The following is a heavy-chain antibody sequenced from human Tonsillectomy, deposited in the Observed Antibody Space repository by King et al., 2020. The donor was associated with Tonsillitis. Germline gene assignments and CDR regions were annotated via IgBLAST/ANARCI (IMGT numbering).Heavy chain of an antibody. CDR2: IGSGGSYI. CDR1: GFTFSRYT. CDR3: AREKYSDYAPTGAFDI. Sequence: EVQLVESGGGLVKPGGSLRLSCAASGFTFSRYTMNWVRQAPGKGLEWVSSIGSGGSYIYYADSVKGLFTISRDNARNSLYLQMDSLRAEDTAIYYCAREKYSDYAPTGAFDIWGQGTMVTVSS. J-gene: IGHJ3*02. V-gene: IGHV3-21*01. D-gene: IGHD4-11*01.